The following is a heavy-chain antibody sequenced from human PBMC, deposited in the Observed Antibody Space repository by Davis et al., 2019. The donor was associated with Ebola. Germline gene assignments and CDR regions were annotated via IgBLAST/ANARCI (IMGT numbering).Heavy chain of an antibody. CDR1: GYNFTKFA. V-gene: IGHV7-4-1*02. CDR3: ARSKAVHDAFDV. J-gene: IGHJ3*01. Sequence: ASVKVSCKASGYNFTKFAMNWVRQAPGQGLEWMGWINTETGNPMYAQGFTGRFDFSLDTSVNTAYLQISSLKPDDTAVYYCARSKAVHDAFDVWGQGTLVTVSS. D-gene: IGHD1-1*01. CDR2: INTETGNP.